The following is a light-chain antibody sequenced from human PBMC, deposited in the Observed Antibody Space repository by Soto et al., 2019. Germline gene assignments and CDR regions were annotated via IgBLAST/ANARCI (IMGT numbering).Light chain of an antibody. J-gene: IGKJ5*01. CDR2: HSS. V-gene: IGKV1-33*01. CDR3: QQYDNLPIT. Sequence: IQLTQSPSSLSASVGDRVTITCQASQDISKYLNWYQQKPGKAPKLLIYHSSNLETGVPSRFSGSGSGTDFTFTISSLQPEDIATYYCQQYDNLPITFGQGTRLEIK. CDR1: QDISKY.